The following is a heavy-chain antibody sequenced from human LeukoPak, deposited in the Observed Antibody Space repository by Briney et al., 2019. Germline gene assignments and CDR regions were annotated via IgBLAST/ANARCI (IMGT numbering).Heavy chain of an antibody. CDR3: ARSGRITMIVVVRLIDY. CDR1: GFTFSSYA. Sequence: GGSLRLSCAASGFTFSSYAMSWVRQAPGKGLKWVSAISGSGGSTYYADSVKGRFTISRDNSKNTLYLQMNSLRAEDTAVYYCARSGRITMIVVVRLIDYWGQGTLVTVSS. CDR2: ISGSGGST. V-gene: IGHV3-23*01. J-gene: IGHJ4*02. D-gene: IGHD3-22*01.